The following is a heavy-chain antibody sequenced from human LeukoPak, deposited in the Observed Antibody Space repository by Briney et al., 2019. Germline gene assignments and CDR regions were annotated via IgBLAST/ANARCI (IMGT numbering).Heavy chain of an antibody. J-gene: IGHJ3*02. Sequence: AETLSLTCAVYGGSFSGYYWSWIRQPPGKGLEWIGEINHSGSTNYNPSLKSRVTISVDTSKNLFSLKLNSVTAADTAVYYCAGVVVPAARERAFDIWGQGTMVTVSS. CDR3: AGVVVPAARERAFDI. D-gene: IGHD2-2*01. CDR2: INHSGST. V-gene: IGHV4-34*01. CDR1: GGSFSGYY.